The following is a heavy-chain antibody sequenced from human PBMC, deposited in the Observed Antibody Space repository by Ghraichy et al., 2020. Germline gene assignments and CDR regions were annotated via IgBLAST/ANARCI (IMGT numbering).Heavy chain of an antibody. CDR2: ISSNGGST. D-gene: IGHD4-17*01. J-gene: IGHJ4*02. V-gene: IGHV3-64D*06. CDR1: GFTFSSYA. CDR3: PIPTSGGYGDYAPPPTDY. Sequence: GGSLRLSCSASGFTFSSYAMHWVRQAPGKGLEYVSAISSNGGSTYYADSVKGRFTISRDNSKNTLYLQMSSLRAEDTAVYYCPIPTSGGYGDYAPPPTDYWGQGTLVTVSS.